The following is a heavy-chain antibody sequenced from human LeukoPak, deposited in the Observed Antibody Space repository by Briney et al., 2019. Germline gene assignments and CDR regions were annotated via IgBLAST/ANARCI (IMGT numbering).Heavy chain of an antibody. Sequence: PSQTLSLTCTVSGDSINGGGYYWSWIRQHPGKGLEWIGYIYYSGSTYYNPSLKSRVTISVDTSKNQFPLKVSSVTVADTAVYYCARDAYYGPGSLVYWGQGTLVTVSS. V-gene: IGHV4-31*03. CDR3: ARDAYYGPGSLVY. CDR2: IYYSGST. J-gene: IGHJ4*02. CDR1: GDSINGGGYY. D-gene: IGHD3-10*01.